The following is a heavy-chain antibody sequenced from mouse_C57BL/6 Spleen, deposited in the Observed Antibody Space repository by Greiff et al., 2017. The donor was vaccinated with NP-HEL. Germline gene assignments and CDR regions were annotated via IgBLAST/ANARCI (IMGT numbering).Heavy chain of an antibody. CDR2: INPNNGGT. D-gene: IGHD3-3*01. J-gene: IGHJ3*01. CDR3: EGRGPFAY. Sequence: EVQLQQSGPELVKPGASVKISCKASGYTFTDYYMNWVKQSHGKSLEWIGDINPNNGGTSYNQKFKGKATLTVDKSSSTAYMELRSLTSEDSAVYYCEGRGPFAYWGQGTLVTVSA. V-gene: IGHV1-26*01. CDR1: GYTFTDYY.